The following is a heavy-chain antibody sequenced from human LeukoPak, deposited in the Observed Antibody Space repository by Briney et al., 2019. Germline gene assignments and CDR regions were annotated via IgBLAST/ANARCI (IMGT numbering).Heavy chain of an antibody. V-gene: IGHV1-69*01. J-gene: IGHJ3*02. Sequence: GASVKVSCKASGGTFSSYAISWVRQAPGQGLEWMGGIIPIFGTANYAQKFQGRVTITADESTSTAYMELSSLRSEDTAVYYCARPKGLRWLQESAFDIWGQGTMVTVSS. CDR3: ARPKGLRWLQESAFDI. CDR1: GGTFSSYA. CDR2: IIPIFGTA. D-gene: IGHD5-24*01.